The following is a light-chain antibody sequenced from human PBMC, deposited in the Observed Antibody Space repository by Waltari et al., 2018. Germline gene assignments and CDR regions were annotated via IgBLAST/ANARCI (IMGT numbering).Light chain of an antibody. V-gene: IGKV1-12*01. J-gene: IGKJ2*01. CDR2: EVS. CDR1: QNIDNW. Sequence: DIQMTQSPSSVSASVGDAVNLTCRAGQNIDNWLAWYQQKPGKAPKVLIYEVSILQSGVPSRFSGSGSGTDFSLTVSSLQAEDFATYYCQQVKTFPYTFGQGTKLEIK. CDR3: QQVKTFPYT.